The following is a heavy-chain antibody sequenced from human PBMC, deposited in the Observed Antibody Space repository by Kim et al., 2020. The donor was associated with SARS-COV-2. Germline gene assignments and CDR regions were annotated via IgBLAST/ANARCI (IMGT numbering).Heavy chain of an antibody. CDR1: GGSIISYY. CDR3: ARGSTMNVLIFFDY. Sequence: SETLSLTCSVSGGSIISYYWSWIRQPPGKGLEWIGHIYSSGSPNYNPNYNPSLESRVTMSVDTSKNQVSLKLSSVTAADTAVYYCARGSTMNVLIFFDYWGQGSLVTVSS. D-gene: IGHD1-1*01. V-gene: IGHV4-59*01. CDR2: IYSSGSPNYNP. J-gene: IGHJ4*02.